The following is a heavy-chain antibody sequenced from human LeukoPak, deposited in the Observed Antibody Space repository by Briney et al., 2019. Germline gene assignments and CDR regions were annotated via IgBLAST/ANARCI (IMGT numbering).Heavy chain of an antibody. D-gene: IGHD1-26*01. V-gene: IGHV4-39*07. CDR2: IYYSGST. J-gene: IGHJ4*02. CDR3: ARVLVGATTGYFDY. Sequence: PSETLSLTCTVSGGSISSSSYYWGWIRQPPGKGLEWIGSIYYSGSTYYNPSLKSQVTISVDTSKNQFSLKLSSVTAADTAVYYCARVLVGATTGYFDYWGQGTLVTVSS. CDR1: GGSISSSSYY.